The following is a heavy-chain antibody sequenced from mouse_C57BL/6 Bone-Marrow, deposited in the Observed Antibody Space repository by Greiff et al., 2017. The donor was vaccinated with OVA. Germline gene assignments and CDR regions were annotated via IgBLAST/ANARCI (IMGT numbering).Heavy chain of an antibody. CDR3: AREYYYEGYYAKDY. Sequence: EVQLQQSGPELVKPGASVKISCKASGYSFTGYYMNWVKQSPEKSLEWIGEINPSTGGTTYNQKFKAKATLTVDKSSSTAYMQLTSLTSEDSAVYYCAREYYYEGYYAKDYWGQGTSVTVSS. V-gene: IGHV1-42*01. J-gene: IGHJ4*01. D-gene: IGHD1-1*01. CDR2: INPSTGGT. CDR1: GYSFTGYY.